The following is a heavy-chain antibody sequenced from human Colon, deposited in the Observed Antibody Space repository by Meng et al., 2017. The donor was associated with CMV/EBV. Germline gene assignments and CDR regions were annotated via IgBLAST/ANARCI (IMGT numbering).Heavy chain of an antibody. Sequence: SVKVSCKASGGTFSSYAISWVRQAPGQGLEWMGGIIPIFGTANYAQKFQGRVTITTDESTSTAYMELSSLRSEDTAVYYCASPPPMVRGVIIAYGMDAWGQGTTVTVSS. CDR1: GGTFSSYA. CDR2: IIPIFGTA. J-gene: IGHJ6*02. D-gene: IGHD3-10*01. V-gene: IGHV1-69*05. CDR3: ASPPPMVRGVIIAYGMDA.